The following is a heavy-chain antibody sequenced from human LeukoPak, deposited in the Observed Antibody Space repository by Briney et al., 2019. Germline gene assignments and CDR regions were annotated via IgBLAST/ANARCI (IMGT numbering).Heavy chain of an antibody. V-gene: IGHV3-33*01. CDR3: ARELGYYGSGSPTDY. CDR2: IWYDGSNK. D-gene: IGHD3-10*01. J-gene: IGHJ4*02. CDR1: GFTFSSYG. Sequence: GGSLRLSCAASGFTFSSYGMHWVRQAPGKGLEWVGVIWYDGSNKYYADSVKGRFTISRENSKNTLYLQMNSLRAADTAVYYCARELGYYGSGSPTDYWGQGTLVTVSS.